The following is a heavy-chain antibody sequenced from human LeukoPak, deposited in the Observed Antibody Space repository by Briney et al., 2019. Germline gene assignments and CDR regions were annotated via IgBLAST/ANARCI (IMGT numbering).Heavy chain of an antibody. CDR2: ISAYNGNT. Sequence: ASVKVSCKASGYTFTSYGISWVRQAPGQGLDWMGWISAYNGNTNYAQTLQGRVTMTTDTSTSTAYMELRSLRSDDTAVYYCARVIGYCSSTSCYAFNWFDPWGQGTLVTVSS. V-gene: IGHV1-18*01. CDR1: GYTFTSYG. J-gene: IGHJ5*02. CDR3: ARVIGYCSSTSCYAFNWFDP. D-gene: IGHD2-2*03.